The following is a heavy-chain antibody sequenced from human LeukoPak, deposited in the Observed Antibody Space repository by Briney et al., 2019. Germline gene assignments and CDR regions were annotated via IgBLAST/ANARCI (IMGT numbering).Heavy chain of an antibody. Sequence: GESLKISCKDSGYSFTSYWIGWVRQMPGKGLEWMGIIYPGDSDTRYSPSFRGQVTISADKSINTACLQWSSLKASDTAMYYCARHGDRWLQSLDYWGQGTLVTVSS. CDR2: IYPGDSDT. V-gene: IGHV5-51*01. CDR1: GYSFTSYW. D-gene: IGHD5-24*01. J-gene: IGHJ4*02. CDR3: ARHGDRWLQSLDY.